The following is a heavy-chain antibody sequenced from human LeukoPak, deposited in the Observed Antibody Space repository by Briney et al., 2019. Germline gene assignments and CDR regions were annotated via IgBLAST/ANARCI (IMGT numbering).Heavy chain of an antibody. CDR1: GFTFSSYA. D-gene: IGHD5-18*01. V-gene: IGHV3-30-3*01. Sequence: GGSLRLSCAASGFTFSSYAMHWVRQAPGKGLEWVAVISYDVSNKYYADSVKGRFTISRDNSKNTLYLQMNSLRAEDTAVYYCARAPRPKRIQLWLGDHWGQGTLVTVSS. CDR3: ARAPRPKRIQLWLGDH. CDR2: ISYDVSNK. J-gene: IGHJ4*02.